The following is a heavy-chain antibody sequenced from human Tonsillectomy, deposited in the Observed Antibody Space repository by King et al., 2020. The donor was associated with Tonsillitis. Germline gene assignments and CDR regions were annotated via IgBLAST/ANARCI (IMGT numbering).Heavy chain of an antibody. CDR1: GFTFSSHG. V-gene: IGHV3-30*18. CDR3: VKDLGDVAVAGDFDY. J-gene: IGHJ4*02. D-gene: IGHD6-19*01. Sequence: VQLVESGGGVVLPGRSLRISCEGSGFTFSSHGMHWVRQAPGKGLEGVAVISYDGSNEYFGDSVKGRCTNSRDNSKNTLYLQMNSLRAEDTTMYYCVKDLGDVAVAGDFDYWGQGTLVTVSS. CDR2: ISYDGSNE.